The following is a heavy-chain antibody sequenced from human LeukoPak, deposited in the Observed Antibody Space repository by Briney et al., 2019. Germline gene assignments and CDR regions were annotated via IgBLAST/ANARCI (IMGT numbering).Heavy chain of an antibody. V-gene: IGHV4-59*08. CDR1: GGSISSYY. D-gene: IGHD6-13*01. Sequence: PSETLSPTCTVSGGSISSYYWSWIRQPPGKGLEWIGYIYNTGSTNYNPSLKSRVTISVDTSKNQFSLKVSSVTAADTAMYYCARHLSSSWLYFDYWGQGTLVTVSS. CDR2: IYNTGST. J-gene: IGHJ4*02. CDR3: ARHLSSSWLYFDY.